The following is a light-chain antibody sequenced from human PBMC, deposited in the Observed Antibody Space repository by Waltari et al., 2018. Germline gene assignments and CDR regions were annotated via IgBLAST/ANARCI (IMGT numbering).Light chain of an antibody. CDR1: QSISSY. CDR3: QQTYSVPLT. V-gene: IGKV1-39*01. J-gene: IGKJ4*01. Sequence: DIQMTQSPSSLSASVGDRVTITCRASQSISSYLYWYQQKPGKAPKLLIFAASSLESGVPSRFSGSGSGTDFTLTISSLQPEDFATYYCQQTYSVPLTFGGGTKVEVK. CDR2: AAS.